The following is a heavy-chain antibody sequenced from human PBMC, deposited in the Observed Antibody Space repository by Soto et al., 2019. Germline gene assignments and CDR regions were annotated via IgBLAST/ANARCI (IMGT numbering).Heavy chain of an antibody. Sequence: QVQLVQSGAEVKKPVSSLKVSCKASGGIFSTYAISWLRRAPGQGLEWMGGIIPIFGTPNYAQRFQGRVTITADESTSTAYMELSRLRSEDTAVYYCARDRDDYGSGNYYNRIDFWGQGTLVTVSS. D-gene: IGHD3-10*01. CDR3: ARDRDDYGSGNYYNRIDF. CDR1: GGIFSTYA. J-gene: IGHJ4*02. CDR2: IIPIFGTP. V-gene: IGHV1-69*01.